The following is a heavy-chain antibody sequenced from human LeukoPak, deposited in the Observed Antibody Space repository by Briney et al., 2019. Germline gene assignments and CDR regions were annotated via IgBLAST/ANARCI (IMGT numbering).Heavy chain of an antibody. CDR3: AKDLLALFQAIDS. D-gene: IGHD2-15*01. V-gene: IGHV3-30*18. Sequence: GGSLRLSCAASGFTFSSYGMHWVRQAPGKGLEWVAVISYDGSNKYYADSVKGRFTISRDNSKNTLYLQMNSLRAEDTALYYCAKDLLALFQAIDSWGQGTLVTVSS. CDR2: ISYDGSNK. J-gene: IGHJ4*02. CDR1: GFTFSSYG.